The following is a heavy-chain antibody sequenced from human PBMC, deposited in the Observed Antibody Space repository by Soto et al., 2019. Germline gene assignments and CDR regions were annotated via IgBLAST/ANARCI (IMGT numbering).Heavy chain of an antibody. CDR2: IYPGDSDT. CDR3: ARHPYCGGDCYSWWFDP. J-gene: IGHJ5*02. CDR1: GYSFTSYW. V-gene: IGHV5-51*01. Sequence: VESLKISCNGSGYSFTSYWIGWVRQMPWKGLEWMGIIYPGDSDTRYSPSFQGQVTISADKSISTAYLQWSSLKASDTAMYYCARHPYCGGDCYSWWFDPWGQGTLVTVSS. D-gene: IGHD2-21*02.